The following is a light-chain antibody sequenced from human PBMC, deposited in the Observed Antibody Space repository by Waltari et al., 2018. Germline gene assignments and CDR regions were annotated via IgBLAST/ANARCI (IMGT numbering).Light chain of an antibody. CDR2: EVS. J-gene: IGLJ2*01. Sequence: QSALTPPPSASASPGQSVTISCTGTSSDVDRYYYVPWYQQHPGNAPKLMIYEVSKRPSGVPARLSGSKSGNTASLTVSGRQAEDEADYYCSSYAGSNNVVFGGGTKLTVL. V-gene: IGLV2-8*01. CDR3: SSYAGSNNVV. CDR1: SSDVDRYYY.